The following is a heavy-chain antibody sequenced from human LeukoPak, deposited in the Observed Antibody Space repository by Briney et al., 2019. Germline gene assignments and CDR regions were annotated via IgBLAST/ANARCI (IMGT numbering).Heavy chain of an antibody. CDR3: AKHPLRSGWYLDWFDP. Sequence: GGSLRLSCAASGFTFSNYAMKWVRQAPGKGLEWVSTISGSGDNTYYADSVKGRFTISRDNSKNTLYLQMNSLRAEDTALYYCAKHPLRSGWYLDWFDPWGQETRVPVSS. D-gene: IGHD6-19*01. J-gene: IGHJ5*02. CDR2: ISGSGDNT. V-gene: IGHV3-23*01. CDR1: GFTFSNYA.